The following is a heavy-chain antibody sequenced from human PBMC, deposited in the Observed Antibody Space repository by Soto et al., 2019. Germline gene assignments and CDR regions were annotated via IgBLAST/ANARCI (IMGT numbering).Heavy chain of an antibody. CDR3: ARHEGWTGPDQ. CDR2: IFHDGNT. V-gene: IGHV4-4*02. CDR1: GAPIGSGGW. Sequence: SETLSLTCAVSGAPIGSGGWWSWVRQPPGKGLEWIAEIFHDGNTNYSPSLKSRVTISVDKSQNQFSLNVYSVTAADTAVYYCARHEGWTGPDQWGQGTLVTVSS. J-gene: IGHJ5*02. D-gene: IGHD2-8*02.